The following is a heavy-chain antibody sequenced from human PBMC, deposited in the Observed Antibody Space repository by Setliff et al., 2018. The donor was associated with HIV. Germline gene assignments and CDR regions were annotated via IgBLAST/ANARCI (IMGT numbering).Heavy chain of an antibody. CDR1: GGIISSDSFF. V-gene: IGHV4-61*09. D-gene: IGHD4-17*01. Sequence: SETLSLTCTVSGGIISSDSFFWSWIRQPAGKGLEWIGHISATGSTNYNPSLKSRVTMSLDTSKNQFSLNLNSVTAADAAVYYCARHSRTAVPTVDYWGQGTLVTVSS. CDR2: ISATGST. J-gene: IGHJ4*02. CDR3: ARHSRTAVPTVDY.